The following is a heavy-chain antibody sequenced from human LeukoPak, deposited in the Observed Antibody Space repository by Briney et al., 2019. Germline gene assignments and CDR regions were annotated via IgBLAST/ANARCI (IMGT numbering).Heavy chain of an antibody. Sequence: SVKVSCKASGGTFSSYAISWVRQAPGQGLEWMGGIIPIFGTANYAQKFQGRVTITADKSTSTAYMELSSLRSEDTAVYYFARGRSRNVSRRSSWFDPWGQGTLVTVSS. CDR1: GGTFSSYA. CDR3: ARGRSRNVSRRSSWFDP. J-gene: IGHJ5*02. V-gene: IGHV1-69*06. D-gene: IGHD1-1*01. CDR2: IIPIFGTA.